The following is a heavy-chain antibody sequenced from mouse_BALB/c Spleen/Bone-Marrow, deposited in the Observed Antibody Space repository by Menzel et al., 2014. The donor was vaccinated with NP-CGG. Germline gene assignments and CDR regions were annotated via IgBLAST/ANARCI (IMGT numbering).Heavy chain of an antibody. V-gene: IGHV5-12-1*01. CDR3: ARGVLRDYFDY. D-gene: IGHD1-1*01. Sequence: DVHLVESGGGLVKPGGSLKLSCAASGFAFSSYDMSWVRQTPEKRLEWVAYISSGGGSTYYPDTVKGRFTISRDNAKNTLYLQMSSLKSEDTAMYYCARGVLRDYFDYWGQGTTLTVSS. J-gene: IGHJ2*01. CDR1: GFAFSSYD. CDR2: ISSGGGST.